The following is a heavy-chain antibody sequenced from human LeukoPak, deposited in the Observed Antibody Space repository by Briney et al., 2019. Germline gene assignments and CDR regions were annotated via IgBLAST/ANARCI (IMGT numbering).Heavy chain of an antibody. CDR2: ISSSGSDK. Sequence: QPGGSLRLSCAASGFPFSDHEMNWVRQAPGKGLEWVSYISSSGSDKYYPDSVKGRFTISRDNAKNSLYLQMNSLRAEDTAVYYCARRTSGAFAIWGQGTKVTVSS. J-gene: IGHJ3*02. V-gene: IGHV3-48*03. CDR3: ARRTSGAFAI. CDR1: GFPFSDHE.